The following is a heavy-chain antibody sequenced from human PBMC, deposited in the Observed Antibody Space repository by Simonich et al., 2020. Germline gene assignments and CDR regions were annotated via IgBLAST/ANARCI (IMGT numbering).Heavy chain of an antibody. CDR3: ARANERDY. J-gene: IGHJ4*02. Sequence: EVQLVESGGGLVKPGGSLRLSCAASGFTFSSYSMNWVRQAPGKGLELVSSISSSSSYIYYADSVKGRFTSSRDNAKNSLYLQMNSLRAEDTAVYYCARANERDYWGQGTLVTVSS. V-gene: IGHV3-21*01. CDR1: GFTFSSYS. CDR2: ISSSSSYI. D-gene: IGHD1-1*01.